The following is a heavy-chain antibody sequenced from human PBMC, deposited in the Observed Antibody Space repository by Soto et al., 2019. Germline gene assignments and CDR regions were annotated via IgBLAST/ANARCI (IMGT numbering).Heavy chain of an antibody. D-gene: IGHD2-2*02. J-gene: IGHJ4*02. CDR3: ARGPRSCSYTSCYTIDY. V-gene: IGHV3-30*03. CDR2: ISYGGANN. CDR1: GFTFNSHA. Sequence: QVQLVESGGGVVQPGRSLRLTCAVSGFTFNSHAMHWVRQAPGKGLEWVSVISYGGANNYYADSVKGLFTISRDNSQNTLFLQMNSLRPEDTAVYYCARGPRSCSYTSCYTIDYWGQGTLVPVSS.